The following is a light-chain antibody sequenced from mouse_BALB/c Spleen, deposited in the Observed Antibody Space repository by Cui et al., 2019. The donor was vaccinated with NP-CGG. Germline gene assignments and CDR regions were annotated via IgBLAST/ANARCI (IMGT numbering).Light chain of an antibody. CDR3: ALWYSNHWV. J-gene: IGLJ1*01. CDR1: TGAVTTSNY. V-gene: IGLV1*01. Sequence: QAVVTPEPALTTSPGETVTLTCRSSTGAVTTSNYANWVQEKPDQLFTGLIGGSSYRAPGVPARFSGSLIGDKAALTITGAQTEDEAIYFCALWYSNHWVFGGGTKLTVL. CDR2: GSS.